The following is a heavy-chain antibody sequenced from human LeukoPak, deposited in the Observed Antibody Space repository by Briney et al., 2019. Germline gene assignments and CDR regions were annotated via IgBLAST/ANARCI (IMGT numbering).Heavy chain of an antibody. CDR3: AKDLEPDIVVVPAAMNAFDI. Sequence: PGGSLRLSCAASGFTFSSYAMSWVRQAPGKGLEWVSAISGSGGSTYYADSVKGRFTISRDNSKNTLYLQMNGLRAEDTAVYYCAKDLEPDIVVVPAAMNAFDIWGQGTMVTVSS. CDR1: GFTFSSYA. CDR2: ISGSGGST. J-gene: IGHJ3*02. V-gene: IGHV3-23*01. D-gene: IGHD2-2*01.